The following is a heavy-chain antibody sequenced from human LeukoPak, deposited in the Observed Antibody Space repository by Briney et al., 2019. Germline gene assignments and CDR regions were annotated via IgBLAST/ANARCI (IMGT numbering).Heavy chain of an antibody. V-gene: IGHV1-24*01. J-gene: IGHJ4*02. CDR1: GYTLTELS. CDR2: FDPEDGET. Sequence: ASVKVSCKVSGYTLTELSMHWVRQAPGKGLEWMGGFDPEDGETIYAQKFQGRVTMTEDTSTDTAYMELSSLRSEDTAVYYCATVSYDYVWGSYRPHLYYFDYWGQGTLVPVSS. D-gene: IGHD3-16*02. CDR3: ATVSYDYVWGSYRPHLYYFDY.